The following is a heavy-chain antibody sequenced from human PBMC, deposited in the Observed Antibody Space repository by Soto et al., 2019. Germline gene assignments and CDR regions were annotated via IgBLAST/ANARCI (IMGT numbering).Heavy chain of an antibody. J-gene: IGHJ4*02. Sequence: QVQLVESGGGVVQPGRSLRLSCAASGFTFSSYGMHWVRQAPGKGLEWVAVISYDGSNKYYADSVKGRFTISRDNSKNTLYLQINSLSAEDTSVYYCAKDHSSSSGYSDYRGQGTLVTVSS. V-gene: IGHV3-30*18. CDR1: GFTFSSYG. CDR3: AKDHSSSSGYSDY. D-gene: IGHD6-6*01. CDR2: ISYDGSNK.